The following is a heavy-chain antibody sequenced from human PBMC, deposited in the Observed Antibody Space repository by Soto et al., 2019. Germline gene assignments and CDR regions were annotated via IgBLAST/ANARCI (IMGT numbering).Heavy chain of an antibody. D-gene: IGHD3-9*01. CDR2: IYYSGST. J-gene: IGHJ5*02. Sequence: SETLSLTCTVSGGSISSYYWSWIRQPPGKGLEWIGYIYYSGSTNYNPSLKSRVTISVDTSKNQFSLKLSTVTAADTAVYYCARAATYDILTGYDNWFDPWGQGTLVTVSS. V-gene: IGHV4-59*01. CDR1: GGSISSYY. CDR3: ARAATYDILTGYDNWFDP.